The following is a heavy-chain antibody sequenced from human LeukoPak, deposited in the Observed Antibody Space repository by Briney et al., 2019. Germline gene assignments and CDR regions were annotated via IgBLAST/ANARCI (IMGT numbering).Heavy chain of an antibody. D-gene: IGHD6-19*01. CDR3: ARARVGYSSGWSYYSDY. CDR2: IYSGGST. J-gene: IGHJ4*02. V-gene: IGHV3-66*02. Sequence: GGSLRLSCAASGFTVSSNYMSWVRQAPGKGLEWVSVIYSGGSTYYADSVKGRFTISRGNSKNTLYLQMNSLRAEDTAVYYCARARVGYSSGWSYYSDYWGQGTLVTVSS. CDR1: GFTVSSNY.